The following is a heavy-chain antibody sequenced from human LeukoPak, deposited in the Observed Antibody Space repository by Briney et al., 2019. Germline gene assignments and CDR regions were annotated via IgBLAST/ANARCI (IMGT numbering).Heavy chain of an antibody. D-gene: IGHD1-26*01. CDR2: IIPIFGTA. CDR3: ARAPFIVGATVFGDYYYYYGMDV. J-gene: IGHJ6*02. Sequence: GASVKVSCTASGGTFSSYAISWVRQAPGQRLEWMGGIIPIFGTANYAQKFQGRVTITADESTSTAYMELSSLRSEDTAVYYCARAPFIVGATVFGDYYYYYGMDVWGQGTTVTVSS. CDR1: GGTFSSYA. V-gene: IGHV1-69*01.